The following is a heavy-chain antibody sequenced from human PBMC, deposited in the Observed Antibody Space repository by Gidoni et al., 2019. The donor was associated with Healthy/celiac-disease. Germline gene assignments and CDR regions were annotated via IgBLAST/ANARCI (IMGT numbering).Heavy chain of an antibody. CDR1: GFPFRTHA. Sequence: EVQLVESGGGLVQPGGSLSPSCSPSGFPFRTHAMHWVRQAPGKGMEYVSAISSNGGSTYYADSVKGRFTISRDNSKNTLYLQMSSLRAEDTAVYYCVKDPAPNYYDSRGFDYWGQGTLVTVSS. J-gene: IGHJ4*02. V-gene: IGHV3-64D*06. D-gene: IGHD3-22*01. CDR3: VKDPAPNYYDSRGFDY. CDR2: ISSNGGST.